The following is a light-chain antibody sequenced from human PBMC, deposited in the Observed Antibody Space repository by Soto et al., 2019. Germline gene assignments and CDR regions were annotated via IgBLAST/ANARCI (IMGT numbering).Light chain of an antibody. V-gene: IGKV1-8*01. CDR2: NAS. J-gene: IGKJ1*01. CDR1: QSISSY. CDR3: QQHYSYPVT. Sequence: AIRMTQSPSSVSASTGDSGTITCLASQSISSYLDWYQQKPGKAPNLLIYNASTLKSGVPSRFSGSGSGTEFTLTISCLQPEDFATYYCQQHYSYPVTFGRGTKVDIK.